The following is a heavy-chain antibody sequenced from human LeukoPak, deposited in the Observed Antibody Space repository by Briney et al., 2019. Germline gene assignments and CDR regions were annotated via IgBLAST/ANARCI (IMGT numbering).Heavy chain of an antibody. D-gene: IGHD2-21*02. CDR3: TGDDDY. J-gene: IGHJ4*02. Sequence: PGGSLRLSCAASGFTFSSYGMSWVRQAPGKGLEWVSAISGSGGSTYYADSVKGRFTISRDDSKNTAYLQMNSLKTEDTAVYYCTGDDDYWGQGTLVTVSS. CDR1: GFTFSSYG. V-gene: IGHV3-23*01. CDR2: ISGSGGST.